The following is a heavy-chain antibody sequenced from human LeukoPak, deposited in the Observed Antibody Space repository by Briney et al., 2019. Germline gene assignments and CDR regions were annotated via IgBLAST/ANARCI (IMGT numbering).Heavy chain of an antibody. CDR1: GYTFTSYY. CDR3: ARDREYGDYNYYFDY. Sequence: GASVKVSCKASGYTFTSYYMYWVRQAPGQGLEWMGIINPSGGTTTYAQKFQGRVTMTRDTSTRTVYMELSSQRSEDTAVYYCARDREYGDYNYYFDYWGQGTLVTVSS. CDR2: INPSGGTT. J-gene: IGHJ4*02. V-gene: IGHV1-46*01. D-gene: IGHD4-17*01.